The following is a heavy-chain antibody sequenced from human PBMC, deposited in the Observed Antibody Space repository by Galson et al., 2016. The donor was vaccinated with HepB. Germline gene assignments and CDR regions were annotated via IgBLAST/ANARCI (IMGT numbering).Heavy chain of an antibody. CDR2: IYWNDDK. V-gene: IGHV2-5*01. J-gene: IGHJ4*02. D-gene: IGHD5-12*01. Sequence: PALVKPTQTLTLTCTFSGFSLHTSGVGVGWIRQPPGKALEWLAIIYWNDDKRYSPSLKSRLTITKDTSKNQVVLTMTNMDPVDTATYYFAHRPPPIGALRYSGYVNFFDYWGQGSLATVSS. CDR1: GFSLHTSGVG. CDR3: AHRPPPIGALRYSGYVNFFDY.